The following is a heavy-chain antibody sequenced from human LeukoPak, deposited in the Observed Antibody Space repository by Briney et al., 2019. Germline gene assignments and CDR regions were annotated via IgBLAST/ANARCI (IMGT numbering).Heavy chain of an antibody. V-gene: IGHV3-48*04. D-gene: IGHD2-2*01. J-gene: IGHJ4*02. CDR2: ISSSSSTI. CDR1: GFTFSSYS. CDR3: ARNLPAADY. Sequence: GGSLRLSCAASGFTFSSYSMNWVRQAPGKGLEWVSYISSSSSTIYYADSVKGRFTISRDNAKSSLYLQMNSLRAEDTAVYYCARNLPAADYWGQGTLVTVSS.